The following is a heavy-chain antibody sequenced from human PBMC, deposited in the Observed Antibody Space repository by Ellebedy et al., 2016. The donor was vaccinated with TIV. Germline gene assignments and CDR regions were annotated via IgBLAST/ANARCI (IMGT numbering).Heavy chain of an antibody. J-gene: IGHJ4*02. Sequence: GESLKISCVASGFSFAVYWMSWVRQAPGKGLEWVAVIWSDGNHAIYAHSVKGRFTISRDNSKNTLYLQMDSLRAEDTAVCYCARDFKPSDCSGGICHSGLWGQGTLVTVSS. CDR2: IWSDGNHA. CDR1: GFSFAVYW. D-gene: IGHD2-15*01. CDR3: ARDFKPSDCSGGICHSGL. V-gene: IGHV3-33*08.